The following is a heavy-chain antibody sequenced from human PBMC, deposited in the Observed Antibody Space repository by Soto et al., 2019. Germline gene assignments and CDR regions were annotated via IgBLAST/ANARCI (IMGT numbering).Heavy chain of an antibody. CDR3: ARGAVVVVAAEENWFDP. Sequence: QVQLVQSGAEVKKPGSSVKVSCKASGGTFSSYAISWVRQAPGQGLEWMGGIIPIFGTANYAQKFQGRVTITADESTSTDYMELSSLRSEDTAVYYCARGAVVVVAAEENWFDPWGQGTLVTVSS. CDR2: IIPIFGTA. D-gene: IGHD2-15*01. CDR1: GGTFSSYA. J-gene: IGHJ5*02. V-gene: IGHV1-69*12.